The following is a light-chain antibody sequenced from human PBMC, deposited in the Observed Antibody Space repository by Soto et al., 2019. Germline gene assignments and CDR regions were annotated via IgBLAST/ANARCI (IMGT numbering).Light chain of an antibody. CDR1: QSVSSN. CDR3: QHYNSYSEA. Sequence: EIVMTQSPATLSVSPGERATLSCRASQSVSSNLAWYPQKPGQAPRLLIYGASTRATGIPARFSGSGSGTEFTLTISSLQPDDFATYYCQHYNSYSEAFGQGTKVDI. CDR2: GAS. V-gene: IGKV3-15*01. J-gene: IGKJ1*01.